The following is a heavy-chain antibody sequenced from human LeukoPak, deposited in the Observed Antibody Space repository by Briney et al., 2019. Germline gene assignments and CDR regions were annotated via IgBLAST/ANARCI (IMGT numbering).Heavy chain of an antibody. Sequence: GGSLRLSCAASGFTFSSHWMHWVRQAPGKGLEWVSYISSSGSSIYYADSVKGRFTISRDNAKNSLYLQMNSLRAEDTAVYYCARPTYSSGWYYFDYWGQGTLVTVSS. D-gene: IGHD6-19*01. CDR3: ARPTYSSGWYYFDY. CDR1: GFTFSSHW. CDR2: ISSSGSSI. V-gene: IGHV3-48*04. J-gene: IGHJ4*02.